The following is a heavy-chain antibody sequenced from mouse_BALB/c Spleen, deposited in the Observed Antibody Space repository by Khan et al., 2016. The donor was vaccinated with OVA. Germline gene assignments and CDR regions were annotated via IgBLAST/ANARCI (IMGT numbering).Heavy chain of an antibody. J-gene: IGHJ3*01. Sequence: QVRLQQSGAELARPGASLKISCKASGYTFTSYTIHWVRQRPGKAPEWIGHINPSNNYTNYNQNFKDKATLIVDKSSSTVYMQLSSLTSEDSAANYCVREEAYHRSDGWFAYWGQGTLVTVSA. CDR2: INPSNNYT. CDR1: GYTFTSYT. CDR3: VREEAYHRSDGWFAY. V-gene: IGHV1-4*01. D-gene: IGHD2-14*01.